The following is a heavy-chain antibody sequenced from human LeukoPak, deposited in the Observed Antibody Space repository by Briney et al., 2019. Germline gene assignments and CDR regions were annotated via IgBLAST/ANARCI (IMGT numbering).Heavy chain of an antibody. CDR3: ARHNIVVVPASNWFDP. J-gene: IGHJ5*02. V-gene: IGHV4-34*01. CDR1: GGSFSGYY. CDR2: INHSGST. D-gene: IGHD2-2*01. Sequence: SGTLSLTCAVYGGSFSGYYWSWIRQPPGKGLEWIGEINHSGSTNYNPSLKSRVTISVDTSKNQFSLKLSSVTAADTAVYYCARHNIVVVPASNWFDPWGQGTLVTVSS.